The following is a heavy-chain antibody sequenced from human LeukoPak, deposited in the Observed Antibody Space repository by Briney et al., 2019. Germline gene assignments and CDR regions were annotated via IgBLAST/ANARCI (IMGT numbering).Heavy chain of an antibody. CDR2: IIPIFGTA. D-gene: IGHD6-19*01. V-gene: IGHV1-69*01. J-gene: IGHJ4*02. CDR3: ARSSGWYFPFDY. Sequence: SVSVSCKASGGTFSSYAISWVRQAPGQGLEWMGGIIPIFGTANYAQKFQGRVTITADESTSTAYMELSSLRSEDTAVYYCARSSGWYFPFDYWGQGTLVTVSS. CDR1: GGTFSSYA.